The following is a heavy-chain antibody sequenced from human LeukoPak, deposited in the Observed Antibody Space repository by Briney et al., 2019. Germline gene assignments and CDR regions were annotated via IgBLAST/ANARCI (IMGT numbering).Heavy chain of an antibody. Sequence: SETLSLTCAVYGGSFSGYYWSWIRQPPGKGLEWIGEINHSGSTNYNPSLKSRVTISVDTSKNQFSLKLSSVTAADTAVYYCGGYSYGGAYWGQGTLVTVSS. CDR2: INHSGST. J-gene: IGHJ4*02. CDR3: GGYSYGGAY. D-gene: IGHD5-18*01. CDR1: GGSFSGYY. V-gene: IGHV4-34*01.